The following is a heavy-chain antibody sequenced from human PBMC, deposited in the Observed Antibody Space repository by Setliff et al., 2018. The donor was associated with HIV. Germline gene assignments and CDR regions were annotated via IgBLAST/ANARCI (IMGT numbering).Heavy chain of an antibody. CDR2: INHGGST. J-gene: IGHJ4*02. CDR1: SGSFSGYY. CDR3: ARSGIGNPFDY. V-gene: IGHV4-34*10. Sequence: PSETLSLTCAVYSGSFSGYYWSWIRQSPGKGLEWIGEINHGGSTKYNPSFKSRLAMSVDTSKQQFSLKLNSVTAADTAVYYCARSGIGNPFDYWGQGTLVTVSS. D-gene: IGHD3-10*01.